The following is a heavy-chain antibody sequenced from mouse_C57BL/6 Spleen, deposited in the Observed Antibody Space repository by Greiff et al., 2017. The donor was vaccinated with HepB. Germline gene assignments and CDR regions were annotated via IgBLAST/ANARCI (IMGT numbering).Heavy chain of an antibody. V-gene: IGHV5-17*01. CDR1: GFTFSDYG. CDR2: ISSGSSTI. CDR3: ARRYDYDAVYFDY. D-gene: IGHD2-4*01. J-gene: IGHJ2*01. Sequence: EVMLVESGGGLVKPGGSLKLSCAASGFTFSDYGMHWVRQAPEKGLEWVAYISSGSSTIYYADTVKGRFTISRDNAKNTLFLQMTSLRSEDTAMYYCARRYDYDAVYFDYWGQGTTLTVSS.